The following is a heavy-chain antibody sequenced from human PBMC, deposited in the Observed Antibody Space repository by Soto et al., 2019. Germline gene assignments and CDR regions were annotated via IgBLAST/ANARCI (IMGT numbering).Heavy chain of an antibody. V-gene: IGHV4-59*01. CDR1: GGSISSYY. J-gene: IGHJ4*02. CDR3: AGSLWFGELSPILDFDY. D-gene: IGHD3-10*01. Sequence: PSETLSLTFTVSGGSISSYYWSWIRQPPGKGLEWIGYIYYSGSTNYNPSLKSRVTISVDTSKNQFSLKLSSVTAADTAVYYCAGSLWFGELSPILDFDYWGQGTLVTVSS. CDR2: IYYSGST.